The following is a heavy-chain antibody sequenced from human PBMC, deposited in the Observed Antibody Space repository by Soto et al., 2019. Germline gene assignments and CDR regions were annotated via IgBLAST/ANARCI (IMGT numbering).Heavy chain of an antibody. J-gene: IGHJ4*02. CDR3: ARDMVVVTATLDY. D-gene: IGHD2-21*02. V-gene: IGHV1-18*04. Sequence: ASVKVSCKASGYTFTSYYMHWVRQAPGQGLEWMGWISAYNGNTNYAQKLQGRVTMTTDTSTSTAYMELRSLRSDDTAVYYCARDMVVVTATLDYWGQGTLVTVSS. CDR1: GYTFTSYY. CDR2: ISAYNGNT.